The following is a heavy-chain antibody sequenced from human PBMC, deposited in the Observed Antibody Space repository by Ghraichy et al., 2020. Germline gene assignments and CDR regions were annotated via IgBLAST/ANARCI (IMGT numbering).Heavy chain of an antibody. CDR2: LYYSGST. Sequence: SETLSLTCSVSGGPITSNIYFWGWIRQPPGKGLEWIGSLYYSGSTYYNPSLKSRVTILAATSKNQFSLKLSSVTAADTAVYYCAAPYYYDSSGYKYKAVFDIWGQGTMVTVSS. V-gene: IGHV4-39*01. D-gene: IGHD3-22*01. J-gene: IGHJ3*02. CDR1: GGPITSNIYF. CDR3: AAPYYYDSSGYKYKAVFDI.